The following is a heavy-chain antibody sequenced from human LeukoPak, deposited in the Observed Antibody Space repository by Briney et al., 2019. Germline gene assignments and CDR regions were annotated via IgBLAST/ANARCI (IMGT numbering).Heavy chain of an antibody. CDR1: GYTFTGYY. CDR2: INPDSGGT. V-gene: IGHV1-2*02. J-gene: IGHJ3*02. D-gene: IGHD3-10*01. CDR3: ARDRIYYGSGTDAFDI. Sequence: ASVKVSCKASGYTFTGYYMHWVRQAPGQGLEWMGWINPDSGGTNYAQKFQGRVTMTRDTSISTAYMELSRLKSDDAAMFYCARDRIYYGSGTDAFDIWGQGTVVTVSS.